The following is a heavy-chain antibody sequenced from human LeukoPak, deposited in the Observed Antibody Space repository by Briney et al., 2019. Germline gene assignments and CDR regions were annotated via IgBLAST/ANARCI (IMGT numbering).Heavy chain of an antibody. J-gene: IGHJ6*03. D-gene: IGHD5-12*01. CDR2: ISGSGGST. Sequence: PGGSLRLSCAASGFTFSSYAMSWVRQAPGKGLEWVSAISGSGGSTYYADSVKGRFTISRDNSKNTLYLQMNSLRAEDTAVYYCAKDSSGYDYLPHYYYYYMDVWGKGTTVTVSS. CDR3: AKDSSGYDYLPHYYYYYMDV. CDR1: GFTFSSYA. V-gene: IGHV3-23*01.